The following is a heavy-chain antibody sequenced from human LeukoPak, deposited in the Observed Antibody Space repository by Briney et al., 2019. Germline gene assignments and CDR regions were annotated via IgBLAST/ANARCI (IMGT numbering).Heavy chain of an antibody. Sequence: GGSLTLSCAASGFTFSTYTMHWVRQAPGKGLEYVSSISGNGGSREYANSVKGRFTISRDNSRNTLYLQMGSLRAEDMAVYYCARDAGYVSFDFWGQGTLATVSS. CDR3: ARDAGYVSFDF. V-gene: IGHV3-64*01. D-gene: IGHD5-18*01. CDR2: ISGNGGSR. CDR1: GFTFSTYT. J-gene: IGHJ4*02.